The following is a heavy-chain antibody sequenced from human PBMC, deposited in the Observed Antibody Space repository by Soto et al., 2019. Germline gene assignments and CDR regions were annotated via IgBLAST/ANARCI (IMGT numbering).Heavy chain of an antibody. Sequence: ASVKVSCKASGYTFTSYGISWVRQAPGQGLEWMGWISAYNGNTNYAQKLQGRVTMTTDTSTSTAYMELRSLRSDDTAVYYCARDISDYDFWSGPPWGMDVWGQGTTVTVSS. CDR2: ISAYNGNT. CDR1: GYTFTSYG. V-gene: IGHV1-18*01. CDR3: ARDISDYDFWSGPPWGMDV. D-gene: IGHD3-3*01. J-gene: IGHJ6*02.